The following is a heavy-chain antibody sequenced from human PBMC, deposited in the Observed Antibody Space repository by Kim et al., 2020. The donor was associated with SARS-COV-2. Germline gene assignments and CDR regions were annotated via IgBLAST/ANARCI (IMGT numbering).Heavy chain of an antibody. Sequence: GGSLRLSCSASGLTFNNYAMTWVRQAPGKGLEWVSTISGSGAGTYYADSVKGQFTISRDNGKNTLYLQMNRLRVEDTAVYYCAKGQESGTFDIWAQGTMV. CDR2: ISGSGAGT. CDR3: AKGQESGTFDI. D-gene: IGHD5-12*01. CDR1: GLTFNNYA. J-gene: IGHJ3*02. V-gene: IGHV3-23*01.